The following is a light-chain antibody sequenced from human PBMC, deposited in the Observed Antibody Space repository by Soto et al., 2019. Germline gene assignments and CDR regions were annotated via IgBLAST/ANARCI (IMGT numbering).Light chain of an antibody. CDR1: NSNIGTYT. V-gene: IGLV1-40*01. J-gene: IGLJ1*01. CDR3: QSYDSSPSGYV. Sequence: QSVLTQPPSASGTPGQRVTISCSGGNSNIGTYTVNWYQQLPGTAPKLLIYGNSNRPSGVPDRFSGSKSGTSAALAITGHQAEDEADYYCQSYDSSPSGYVFGTGTKV. CDR2: GNS.